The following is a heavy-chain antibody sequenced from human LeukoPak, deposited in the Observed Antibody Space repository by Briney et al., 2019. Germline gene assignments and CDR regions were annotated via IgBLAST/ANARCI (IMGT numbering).Heavy chain of an antibody. V-gene: IGHV1-18*01. CDR1: GYTFTSYG. CDR3: VRGGTNWNYDY. D-gene: IGHD1-7*01. Sequence: ASVKVSCKASGYTFTSYGISWVRQAPGQGLEWMGWISAYNGNTNYAQKLQGRVTMTTDTSTSTAYVELRSLRSDDTAVYYCVRGGTNWNYDYWGQGTLVTVSS. J-gene: IGHJ4*02. CDR2: ISAYNGNT.